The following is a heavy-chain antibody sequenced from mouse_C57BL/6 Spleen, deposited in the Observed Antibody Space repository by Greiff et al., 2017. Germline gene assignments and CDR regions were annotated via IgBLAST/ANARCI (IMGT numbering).Heavy chain of an antibody. V-gene: IGHV1-5*01. CDR3: TRLNWDGYYAMDY. CDR2: IYPGNSDT. Sequence: VQLQQSGTVLARPGASVKMSCKTSGYTFTSYWMHWVKQRPGQGLEWIGAIYPGNSDTSYNQKFKGKAKLTAVTSASTAYMELSSLTNEDSAVYYCTRLNWDGYYAMDYWGQGTSVTVSS. CDR1: GYTFTSYW. J-gene: IGHJ4*01. D-gene: IGHD4-1*01.